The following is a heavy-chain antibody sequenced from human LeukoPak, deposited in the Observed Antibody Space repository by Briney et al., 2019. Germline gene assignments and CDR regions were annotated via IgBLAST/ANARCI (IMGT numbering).Heavy chain of an antibody. J-gene: IGHJ4*02. V-gene: IGHV3-53*01. CDR1: GFTVSSNY. Sequence: PGGSLRLSCAASGFTVSSNYMSWVRQAPGKGLEWVSVIYSGGSTYYADSVKGRFTISRDNSKNTLYLQMNSLRAEGTAVYYCARSTVGAPNYWGQGTLVTVSS. CDR3: ARSTVGAPNY. D-gene: IGHD1-26*01. CDR2: IYSGGST.